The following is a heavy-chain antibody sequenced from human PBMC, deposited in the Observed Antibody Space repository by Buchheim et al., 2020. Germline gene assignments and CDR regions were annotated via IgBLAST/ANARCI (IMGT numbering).Heavy chain of an antibody. D-gene: IGHD6-13*01. J-gene: IGHJ3*02. CDR1: GFAFSTYG. CDR2: ISYDESNK. Sequence: QVQLVESGGGVVQPGRSLRLSCAASGFAFSTYGMNWVRQAPGKGLEWVAIISYDESNKYYVDSVKGRFTISRDISKNTLYLQMNSLRGEDTAVYYCARDRLSGIADAFDIWGQGT. CDR3: ARDRLSGIADAFDI. V-gene: IGHV3-33*05.